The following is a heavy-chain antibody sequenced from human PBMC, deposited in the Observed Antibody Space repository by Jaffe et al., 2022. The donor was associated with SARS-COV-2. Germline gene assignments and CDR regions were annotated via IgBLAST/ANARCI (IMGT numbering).Heavy chain of an antibody. CDR1: GYTFTGYY. J-gene: IGHJ6*02. Sequence: QVQLVQSGAEVKKPGASVKVSCKASGYTFTGYYMHWVRQAPGQGLEWMGRINPNSGGTNYAQKFQGRVTMTRDTSISTAYMELSRLRSDDTAVYYCARDQNYYDSSGYYPMGDYYYYYGMDVWGQGTTVTVSS. CDR2: INPNSGGT. CDR3: ARDQNYYDSSGYYPMGDYYYYYGMDV. D-gene: IGHD3-22*01. V-gene: IGHV1-2*06.